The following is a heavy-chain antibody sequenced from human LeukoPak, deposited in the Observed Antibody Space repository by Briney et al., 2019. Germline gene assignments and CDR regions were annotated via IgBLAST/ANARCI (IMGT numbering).Heavy chain of an antibody. D-gene: IGHD4-11*01. Sequence: ASVKVSCKASGYTFDIYNVYWVRQATGKGREWMGWMNPRTGFAGYAQKFQDRVNMTRNTFITTAYMELTSLRSEDTAVYFCARGGIRDSNNVNYLYMDVWGKGTTVIVSS. V-gene: IGHV1-8*01. CDR1: GYTFDIYN. J-gene: IGHJ6*04. CDR3: ARGGIRDSNNVNYLYMDV. CDR2: MNPRTGFA.